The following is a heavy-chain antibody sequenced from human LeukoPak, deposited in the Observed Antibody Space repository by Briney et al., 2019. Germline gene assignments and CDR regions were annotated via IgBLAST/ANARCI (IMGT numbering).Heavy chain of an antibody. Sequence: GGSLRLSCAASGFTFSSYVMHWVRQPPGKGLEWVAVISYDGSNEHYVDSVKGRFTISRDNSKNTLYVQMNSLRAEDTAVYYCAKVLLPYYYGMDVWGQGTTVTVSS. J-gene: IGHJ6*02. V-gene: IGHV3-30*18. CDR3: AKVLLPYYYGMDV. CDR2: ISYDGSNE. D-gene: IGHD2-15*01. CDR1: GFTFSSYV.